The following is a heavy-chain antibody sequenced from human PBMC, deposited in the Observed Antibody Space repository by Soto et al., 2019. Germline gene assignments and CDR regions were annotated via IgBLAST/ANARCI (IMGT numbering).Heavy chain of an antibody. V-gene: IGHV3-33*01. CDR3: AREGISLPAYYYYGMDV. CDR2: IWYDGSNK. J-gene: IGHJ6*02. D-gene: IGHD3-3*02. CDR1: GFTFSSYG. Sequence: QVQLVESGGGVVQPGRSLRLSCAASGFTFSSYGMHWVRQAPGKGLEWVAVIWYDGSNKYYADSVKGRFTISRDNSNNRLYRQMNSLRAEDTAVYYCAREGISLPAYYYYGMDVWGQGTTVTVSS.